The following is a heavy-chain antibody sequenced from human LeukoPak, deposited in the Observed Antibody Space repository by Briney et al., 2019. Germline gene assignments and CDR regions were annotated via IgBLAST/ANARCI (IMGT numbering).Heavy chain of an antibody. CDR3: ARDNELLLDRSAFDI. V-gene: IGHV3-21*01. CDR2: ISNSSSYI. Sequence: PGGSLRLSCAASGFTFSSYSMNWVRQAPGKGLEWVSSISNSSSYIYYADSVKGRFTISRDNAKNSLYLQMNSLRAEDTAVYYCARDNELLLDRSAFDIWGQGTMVTVSS. CDR1: GFTFSSYS. D-gene: IGHD2-15*01. J-gene: IGHJ3*02.